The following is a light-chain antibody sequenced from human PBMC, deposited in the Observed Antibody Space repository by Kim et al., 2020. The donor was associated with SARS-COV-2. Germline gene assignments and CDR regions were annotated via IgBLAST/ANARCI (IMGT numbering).Light chain of an antibody. CDR2: GAS. Sequence: ASVGDRVTITCRASESTSRYLNWYQQQPGKAPKLLIHGASSLQSGVPSRFSGAGSAKEFTLTISSLQPEDFATYYCQQSYRNPWTFGQGTKVDIK. CDR1: ESTSRY. V-gene: IGKV1-39*01. CDR3: QQSYRNPWT. J-gene: IGKJ1*01.